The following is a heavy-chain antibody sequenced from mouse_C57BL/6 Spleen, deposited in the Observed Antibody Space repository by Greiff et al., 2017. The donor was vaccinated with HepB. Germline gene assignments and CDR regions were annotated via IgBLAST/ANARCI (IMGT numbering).Heavy chain of an antibody. Sequence: VQLQQPGAELVRPGPSVKLSCKASGYTFTSYWMHWVKQRPGQGLERIGVIDPSDSYTNYNQKFKGKATLTVDTSSSTAYMQLSSLTSEDSAVYYCASLGSTYYFDYWGKGTTLTVSS. V-gene: IGHV1-59*01. D-gene: IGHD5-1*01. CDR3: ASLGSTYYFDY. CDR2: IDPSDSYT. J-gene: IGHJ2*01. CDR1: GYTFTSYW.